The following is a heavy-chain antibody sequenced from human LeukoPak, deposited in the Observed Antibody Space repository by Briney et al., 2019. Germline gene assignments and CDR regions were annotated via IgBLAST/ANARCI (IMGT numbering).Heavy chain of an antibody. V-gene: IGHV3-23*01. CDR1: GLTFTNYA. Sequence: GGSLRLSCAASGLTFTNYAMSWVRQAPGKGLEWVSAIRGRGGSTYYADSVKGRFTISRDNFKNTLYLQMNSLRAEDTAVYYCAKHPGEGYFDSSGYYHYYFDYWGQGTLVTVSS. J-gene: IGHJ4*02. D-gene: IGHD3-22*01. CDR2: IRGRGGST. CDR3: AKHPGEGYFDSSGYYHYYFDY.